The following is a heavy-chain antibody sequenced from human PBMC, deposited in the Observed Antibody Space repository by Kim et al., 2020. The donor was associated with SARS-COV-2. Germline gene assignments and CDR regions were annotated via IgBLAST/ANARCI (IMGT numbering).Heavy chain of an antibody. J-gene: IGHJ3*01. CDR1: GFSLSTRGVG. V-gene: IGHV2-5*02. CDR3: AHRLPPQYFDGSGYSPDAFDV. D-gene: IGHD3-22*01. CDR2: IYWDDDK. Sequence: SGPTLVNPTQTLTLTCTFSGFSLSTRGVGVGWIRQPPGKALEWLALIYWDDDKRYSPSLRSRLTITKDTSKNQVVLTMTSMNPVDTATYFCAHRLPPQYFDGSGYSPDAFDVWGPGTMVTVSS.